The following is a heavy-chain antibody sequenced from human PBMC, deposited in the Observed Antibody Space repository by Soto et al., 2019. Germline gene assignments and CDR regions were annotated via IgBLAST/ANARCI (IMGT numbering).Heavy chain of an antibody. CDR2: IYHSGST. J-gene: IGHJ3*02. CDR3: ASTPLYCSSTSCYGGDAFDI. V-gene: IGHV4-30-2*01. CDR1: GGSIGRGGYS. D-gene: IGHD2-2*01. Sequence: ASLTLSLTCAVSGGSIGRGGYSWSWIRQPPGKGLEWIGYIYHSGSTYYNPSLKSRVTISVDRSKNQFSLKLSSVTAADTAVYYCASTPLYCSSTSCYGGDAFDIWGQGTMVTVSS.